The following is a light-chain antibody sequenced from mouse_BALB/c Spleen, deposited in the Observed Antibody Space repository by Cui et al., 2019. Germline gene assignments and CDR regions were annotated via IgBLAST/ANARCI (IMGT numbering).Light chain of an antibody. V-gene: IGKV4-79*01. J-gene: IGKJ2*01. CDR3: HQWSSYPPRT. Sequence: QIVLTQSPAIMSASPGEKVTLTCSASSSVSSSYLYWYQQKPGSSPKLWIYSTSNLASGVPARFSGSGSGTSYSLTISSMEAEDAASYFCHQWSSYPPRTFGGGTKLEIK. CDR2: STS. CDR1: SSVSSSY.